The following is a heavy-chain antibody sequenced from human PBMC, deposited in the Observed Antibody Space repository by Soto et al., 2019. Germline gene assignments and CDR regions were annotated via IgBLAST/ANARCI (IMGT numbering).Heavy chain of an antibody. CDR1: GGSISSGGYY. D-gene: IGHD2-15*01. CDR2: IYYSGST. Sequence: SETLSLTCTVSGGSISSGGYYWSWIRQHPGKGLEWIGYIYYSGSTYYNPSLKSRVTISVDTSKNQFSLKLSSVTAADTAVYYCARDKPAATLGNWFDPWGQGTLVTVSS. J-gene: IGHJ5*02. CDR3: ARDKPAATLGNWFDP. V-gene: IGHV4-31*03.